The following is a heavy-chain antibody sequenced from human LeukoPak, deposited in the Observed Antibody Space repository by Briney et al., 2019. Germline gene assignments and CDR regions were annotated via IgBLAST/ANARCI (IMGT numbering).Heavy chain of an antibody. Sequence: GGSLRLSCAASGFTVSSNYMSWVRQAPGKGLEWVSVIYSGGSTYYADSVKGRFTISRDNSKNTLYLQMNSLRAEDTAVYYCARGLLSRRVGPFGVAFDIWGQGTMVTVSS. CDR3: ARGLLSRRVGPFGVAFDI. CDR1: GFTVSSNY. J-gene: IGHJ3*02. V-gene: IGHV3-66*02. CDR2: IYSGGST. D-gene: IGHD1-26*01.